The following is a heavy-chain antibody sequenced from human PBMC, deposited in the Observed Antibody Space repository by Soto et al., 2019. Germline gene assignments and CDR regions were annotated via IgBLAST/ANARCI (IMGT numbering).Heavy chain of an antibody. CDR3: ARARSRGNQLLFRATAGSVYYYGMDV. J-gene: IGHJ6*02. V-gene: IGHV3-21*01. Sequence: GGSLRLSCAASGIIVSTNYMSWVRQAPGKGLEWVSSISSSSSYIYYADSVKGRFTISRDNAKNSLYLQMNSLRAEDTAVYYCARARSRGNQLLFRATAGSVYYYGMDVWGQGTTVTVSS. CDR1: GIIVSTNY. D-gene: IGHD2-2*01. CDR2: ISSSSSYI.